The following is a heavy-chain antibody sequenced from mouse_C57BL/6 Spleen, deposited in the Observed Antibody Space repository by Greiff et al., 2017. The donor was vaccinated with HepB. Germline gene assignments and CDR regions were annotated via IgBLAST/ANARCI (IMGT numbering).Heavy chain of an antibody. CDR1: GFTFSDYG. Sequence: DVQLVESGGGLVKPGGSLKLSCAASGFTFSDYGMHWVRQAPEKGLEWVAYISSGSSTIYYADTVKGRFTISRDNAKNTLFLQMTSLRSEDTAMYYCARHYYYAMDYWGQGTSVTVSS. J-gene: IGHJ4*01. CDR2: ISSGSSTI. CDR3: ARHYYYAMDY. V-gene: IGHV5-17*01.